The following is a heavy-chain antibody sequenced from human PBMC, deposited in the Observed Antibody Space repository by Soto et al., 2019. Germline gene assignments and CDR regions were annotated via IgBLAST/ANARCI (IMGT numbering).Heavy chain of an antibody. CDR1: GFTFSSYA. J-gene: IGHJ6*02. Sequence: GGSLRLSCAASGFTFSSYAMHWVRQAPGKGLEWVAVISYDGSNKYYADSVKGRFTISRDNSKNTLYLQMNSLRAEDTAVYYCARDLETHYYYYYGMDVWGQGTTVTVSS. V-gene: IGHV3-30-3*01. CDR3: ARDLETHYYYYYGMDV. CDR2: ISYDGSNK.